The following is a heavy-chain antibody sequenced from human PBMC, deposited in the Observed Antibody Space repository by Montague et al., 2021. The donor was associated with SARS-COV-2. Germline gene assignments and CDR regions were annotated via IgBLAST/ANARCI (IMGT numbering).Heavy chain of an antibody. CDR2: ISSTSSYI. Sequence: LSLSWTASGFVFTSYSMNWVRQAPGKGLEWVSSISSTSSYIYYADSVKGRFTISRDSSKTSMYLHMKDLRAEDSAVYYCVRGMLASTGAMSDHWGQGTRVTVSS. CDR1: GFVFTSYS. D-gene: IGHD1-1*01. CDR3: VRGMLASTGAMSDH. J-gene: IGHJ4*02. V-gene: IGHV3-21*01.